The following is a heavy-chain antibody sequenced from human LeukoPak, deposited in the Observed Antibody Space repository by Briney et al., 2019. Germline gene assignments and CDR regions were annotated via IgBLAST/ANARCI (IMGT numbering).Heavy chain of an antibody. CDR1: GGSISSSSYY. V-gene: IGHV4-39*07. CDR2: IYYSGST. CDR3: ARSSSDWFDP. J-gene: IGHJ5*02. D-gene: IGHD6-6*01. Sequence: SQTLSLTCTVSGGSISSSSYYWGWIRQPPGKGLEWIGSIYYSGSTYYNPSLKSRVTISVDTSKNQFSLKLTSVTAADTAVYYCARSSSDWFDPWGQGILVTVSS.